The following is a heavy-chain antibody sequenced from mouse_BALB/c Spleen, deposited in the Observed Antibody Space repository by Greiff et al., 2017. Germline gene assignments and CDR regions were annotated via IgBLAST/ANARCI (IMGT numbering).Heavy chain of an antibody. D-gene: IGHD2-4*01. CDR1: GYTFTSYW. CDR3: ARVMIGTGPFAY. Sequence: QVQLQQPGAELVRPGASVKLSCKASGYTFTSYWMNWVKQRPEHGLEWIGRINPYDSDTHYNQKFKDKAILTVDKSSSTAYMQLSSLTSEDSAVYYCARVMIGTGPFAYWGQVTLVTVSA. CDR2: INPYDSDT. J-gene: IGHJ3*01. V-gene: IGHV1-74*01.